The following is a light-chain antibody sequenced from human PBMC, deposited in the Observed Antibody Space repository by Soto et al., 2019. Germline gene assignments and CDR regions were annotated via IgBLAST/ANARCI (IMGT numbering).Light chain of an antibody. CDR1: SSDVGGYNY. J-gene: IGLJ2*01. CDR3: GSNSGSHLVV. CDR2: EVN. V-gene: IGLV2-8*01. Sequence: QSALTQPPSASGSPGQSVTISCTGTSSDVGGYNYVSWYQQHPGKAPKLMIYEVNKRPSGVPDRFSASKSGNTASLTVSGLQAEYAGDYYRGSNSGSHLVVFGGGTKLTVL.